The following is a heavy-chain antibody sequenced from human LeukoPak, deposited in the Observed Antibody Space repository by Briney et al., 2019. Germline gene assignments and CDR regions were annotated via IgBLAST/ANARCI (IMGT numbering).Heavy chain of an antibody. D-gene: IGHD3-9*01. Sequence: SETLSLTCTVSGGSISSYYWSWIRQPPGKGLEWIGYIYYSGSTNYNPSLKSRVTISVDTSKNQFSLKLSSVTAADTAVYYCARGTAYFDWLFDPQYFDYWGQGTLVTVSP. J-gene: IGHJ4*02. CDR1: GGSISSYY. CDR2: IYYSGST. V-gene: IGHV4-59*01. CDR3: ARGTAYFDWLFDPQYFDY.